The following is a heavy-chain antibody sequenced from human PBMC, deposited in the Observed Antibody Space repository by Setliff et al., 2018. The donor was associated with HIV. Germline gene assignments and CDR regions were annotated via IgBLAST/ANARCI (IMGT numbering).Heavy chain of an antibody. V-gene: IGHV4-59*01. CDR2: IYYSGST. D-gene: IGHD3-10*01. CDR1: GGSISNYY. Sequence: PSETLSLTCTVSGGSISNYYWSWIRQPPGKGLEWIGYIYYSGSTNYNPSLKSRVTISVDTSKNQFSLKLSSVTAADSAVYYCATYADRESNRFDPWGQGILVTVSA. J-gene: IGHJ5*02. CDR3: ATYADRESNRFDP.